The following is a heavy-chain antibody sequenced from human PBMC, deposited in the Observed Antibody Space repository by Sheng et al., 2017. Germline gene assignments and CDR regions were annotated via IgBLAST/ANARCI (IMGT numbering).Heavy chain of an antibody. V-gene: IGHV3-7*01. CDR2: IKQDGSEK. D-gene: IGHD2-15*01. CDR1: GFTFSSYW. Sequence: EVQLVESGGGLVQPGGSLRLSCAASGFTFSSYWMTWVRQAPGKGLEWVADIKQDGSEKYYVDSVKGRFTISRDNAKNSLYLQMNSLRAEDTAVYYCARWRGRGSGDYYYYGMDVWGQGT. CDR3: ARWRGRGSGDYYYYGMDV. J-gene: IGHJ6*02.